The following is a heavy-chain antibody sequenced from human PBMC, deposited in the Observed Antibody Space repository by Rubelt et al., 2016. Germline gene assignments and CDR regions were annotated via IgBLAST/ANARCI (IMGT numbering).Heavy chain of an antibody. V-gene: IGHV3-33*01. CDR3: ARARSGNCSSTGCYVLYYGMDV. CDR1: G. J-gene: IGHJ6*02. D-gene: IGHD2-2*01. CDR2: IWYDGSNK. Sequence: GMHWVRQAPGKGLEWVAVIWYDGSNKYYADSVKGRFTISRDNSKNTLYLQMNSLRAEDTAVYYCARARSGNCSSTGCYVLYYGMDVWGQGTTVTVSS.